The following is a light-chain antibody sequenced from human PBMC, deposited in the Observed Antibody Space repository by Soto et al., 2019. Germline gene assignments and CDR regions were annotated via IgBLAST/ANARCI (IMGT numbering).Light chain of an antibody. V-gene: IGLV2-14*01. CDR2: SVS. CDR3: ISYTVSRSYV. CDR1: SSDIGTYDH. J-gene: IGLJ1*01. Sequence: QSVLTRRASVSGSPGQSITISCSGTSSDIGTYDHVAWFQQFPGKTPKLVIYSVSDRPSGVSYRFSGSKSGNTASLTISGPQADDEADYYCISYTVSRSYVFGTGTKVTVL.